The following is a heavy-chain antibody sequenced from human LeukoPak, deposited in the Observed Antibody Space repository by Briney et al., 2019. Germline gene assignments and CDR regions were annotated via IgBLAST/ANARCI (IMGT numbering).Heavy chain of an antibody. J-gene: IGHJ3*02. CDR1: GDSISSSSYY. V-gene: IGHV4-39*07. Sequence: SETLSLTCTVSGDSISSSSYYWGWIRQPPGKGLEWIGTMYYSGNTYYNPSLKSRVTISGDTSKNQFSLNLSSVTAADTAVYYCARSPGSGLFDIWGQGTMVTVSS. CDR2: MYYSGNT. CDR3: ARSPGSGLFDI. D-gene: IGHD3-10*01.